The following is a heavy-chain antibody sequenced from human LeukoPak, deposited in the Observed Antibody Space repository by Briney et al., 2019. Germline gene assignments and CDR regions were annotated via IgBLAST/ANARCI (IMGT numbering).Heavy chain of an antibody. CDR3: AKYGGDKGGYSYHGMDV. CDR1: GYNFTTYW. V-gene: IGHV5-51*01. J-gene: IGHJ6*02. Sequence: GESLKISCQHCGYNFTTYWITRVRHIPGQRLECKGLIYPGDCDTRYSPSFQGQVTISADKSITTAYLQWSSLKASDTAMYYCAKYGGDKGGYSYHGMDVWGQGTAVTVSS. CDR2: IYPGDCDT. D-gene: IGHD2-21*01.